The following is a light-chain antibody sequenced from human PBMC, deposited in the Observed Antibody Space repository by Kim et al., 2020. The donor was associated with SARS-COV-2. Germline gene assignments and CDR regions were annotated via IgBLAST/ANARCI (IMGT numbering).Light chain of an antibody. CDR3: QQAAIVPRT. CDR2: AAS. CDR1: QDINNY. V-gene: IGKV1-33*01. Sequence: DIQMTQSPPSLSASVGGRVTITCRASQDINNYLSWYQQKPGKAPKLLISAASNLETRVPSRFSGSKSGTDFTFTISSLLPEDIVTYYCQQAAIVPRTFGAETKVDIK. J-gene: IGKJ3*01.